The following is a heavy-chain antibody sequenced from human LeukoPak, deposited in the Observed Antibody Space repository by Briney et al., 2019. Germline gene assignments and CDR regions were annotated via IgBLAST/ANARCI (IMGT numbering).Heavy chain of an antibody. D-gene: IGHD5-18*01. J-gene: IGHJ4*02. CDR1: GGTFSSYA. Sequence: ASVTVSCKASGGTFSSYAISWVRQAPGQGLEWMGRIIPILGIANYAQKFQGRVTITADKSTSTAYMELSSLRSEDTAVYYCAREGFSYGARGLDYWGQGTLVTVSS. V-gene: IGHV1-69*04. CDR2: IIPILGIA. CDR3: AREGFSYGARGLDY.